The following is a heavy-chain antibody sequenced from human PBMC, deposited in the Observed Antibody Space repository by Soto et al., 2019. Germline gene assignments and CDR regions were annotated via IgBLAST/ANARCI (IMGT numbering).Heavy chain of an antibody. J-gene: IGHJ3*02. CDR3: ARAPGRSSTSCYDPLTTVTTKVDAFDI. V-gene: IGHV4-34*01. CDR1: GGSFSGYY. CDR2: INHSGST. Sequence: SETLSLTCAVYGGSFSGYYWSWIRQPPGKGLEWIGEINHSGSTNYNPSLKSRVTISVDTSKTQFSLKLGSVTAADTAVYYCARAPGRSSTSCYDPLTTVTTKVDAFDIWGQGTMVTVSS. D-gene: IGHD2-2*01.